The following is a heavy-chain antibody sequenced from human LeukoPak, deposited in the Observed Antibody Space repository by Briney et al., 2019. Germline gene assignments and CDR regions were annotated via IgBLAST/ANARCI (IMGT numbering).Heavy chain of an antibody. CDR1: GYTFTTYG. Sequence: ASVTVSCKASGYTFTTYGLSWVRQAPGQGLEWLGWISTYDDNIKYAQSLQGRLTLTIDTSTSTAYMELRSLTSDDTAVYYCVRETYSNILTGTDYWGPGTLVTVSS. CDR2: ISTYDDNI. CDR3: VRETYSNILTGTDY. V-gene: IGHV1-18*01. D-gene: IGHD3-9*01. J-gene: IGHJ4*02.